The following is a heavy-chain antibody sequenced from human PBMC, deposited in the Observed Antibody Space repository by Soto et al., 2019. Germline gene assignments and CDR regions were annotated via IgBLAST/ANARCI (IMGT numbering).Heavy chain of an antibody. CDR2: FGPEDGET. V-gene: IGHV1-24*01. Sequence: ASVKVSCKVSGYTLTELSMHWVRQAPGKGLEWMGGFGPEDGETIYAQKFQGRVTMTEETSTDTDYMELSSLRSKVTAVYYCATAYVDTAMGYYFDYWGQGTLVTVSS. CDR3: ATAYVDTAMGYYFDY. CDR1: GYTLTELS. J-gene: IGHJ4*02. D-gene: IGHD5-18*01.